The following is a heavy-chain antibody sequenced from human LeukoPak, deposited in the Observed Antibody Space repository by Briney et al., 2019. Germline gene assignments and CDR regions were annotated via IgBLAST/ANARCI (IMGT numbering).Heavy chain of an antibody. D-gene: IGHD6-13*01. V-gene: IGHV3-30*02. J-gene: IGHJ4*02. Sequence: GGSLRLSCAASGFTFSTYGMHWVRQAPGKGLEWVAVIVYDGSDKYYADSVKGRFTISRDNSKNTLYLQMNSLRAEDTAVYYCAERDAAGLDYWGQGTLVTVSS. CDR3: AERDAAGLDY. CDR1: GFTFSTYG. CDR2: IVYDGSDK.